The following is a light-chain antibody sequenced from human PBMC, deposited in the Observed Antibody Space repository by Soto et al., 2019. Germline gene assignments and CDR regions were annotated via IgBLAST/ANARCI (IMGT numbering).Light chain of an antibody. CDR3: QQYGSSPIT. J-gene: IGKJ5*01. CDR1: QSVSSSY. V-gene: IGKV3D-20*01. CDR2: DAS. Sequence: EIILTQSPATLSLSPGERATLSCGASQSVSSSYVAWYQHRPGLAPRLLIHDASSRATGIPDRFSGTKSRTDFTLTIRRLEPEDAAVYYCQQYGSSPITFGQGTRLEIK.